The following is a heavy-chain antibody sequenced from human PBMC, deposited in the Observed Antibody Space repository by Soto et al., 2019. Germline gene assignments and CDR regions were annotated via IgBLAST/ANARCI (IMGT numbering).Heavy chain of an antibody. CDR3: ARWPTVSRPTYGMDV. V-gene: IGHV1-69*13. D-gene: IGHD4-4*01. Sequence: SVKVCGKASGGTFVSYVYNWVRQAPGQGLEWMGGIIPMFNITNYAQKFQGRITITADESTTTAYMELSSLKSEDTAVYFCARWPTVSRPTYGMDVWGQGTTVPVSS. CDR2: IIPMFNIT. CDR1: GGTFVSYV. J-gene: IGHJ6*02.